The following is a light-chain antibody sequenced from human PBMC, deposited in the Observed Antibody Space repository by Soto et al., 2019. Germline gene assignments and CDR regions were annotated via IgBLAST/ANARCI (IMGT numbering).Light chain of an antibody. CDR1: QSVSRDY. CDR3: QQYSDSPPVT. Sequence: EIVLTQSPGTLSLSPGERATLSCRASQSVSRDYLAWYQQKPGQAPRLLIYRASYRDTGIPDRFSGSGSGTEFTLIISRPEPEDFALYYCQQYSDSPPVTFGGGTKVEIK. V-gene: IGKV3-20*01. CDR2: RAS. J-gene: IGKJ4*01.